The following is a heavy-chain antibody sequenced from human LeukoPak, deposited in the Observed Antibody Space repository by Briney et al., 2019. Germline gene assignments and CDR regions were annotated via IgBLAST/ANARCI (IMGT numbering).Heavy chain of an antibody. D-gene: IGHD3-22*01. V-gene: IGHV1-2*02. J-gene: IGHJ4*02. Sequence: ASVKVSCKASGFTFTGYYMHWVRQAPGQGLEWMGWINPNSGDTNYAQKFQGRLTMTRDTSINTAYMELTRLTSDDTAVYYCARDRRDSSGYYNLFDYWGQGTLVTVSS. CDR3: ARDRRDSSGYYNLFDY. CDR2: INPNSGDT. CDR1: GFTFTGYY.